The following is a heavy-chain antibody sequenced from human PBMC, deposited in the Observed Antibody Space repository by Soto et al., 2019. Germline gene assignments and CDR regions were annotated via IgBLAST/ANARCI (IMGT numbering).Heavy chain of an antibody. CDR3: ARNAIVVFMNWYFDL. Sequence: QVQLVESGGGVVQPGRSLRLSCAASGFTFSSYAMHWVRQAPGKGLEWVAVISYDGSNKYYADSVKGRFTISRDNSKNTLYLQMNSLRAEDTAVYYCARNAIVVFMNWYFDLWGRGTLVTVSS. CDR2: ISYDGSNK. J-gene: IGHJ2*01. CDR1: GFTFSSYA. V-gene: IGHV3-30-3*01. D-gene: IGHD3-22*01.